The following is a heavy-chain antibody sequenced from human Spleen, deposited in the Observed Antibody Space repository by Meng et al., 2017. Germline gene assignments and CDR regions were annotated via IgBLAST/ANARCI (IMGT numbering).Heavy chain of an antibody. J-gene: IGHJ4*02. CDR2: LSYTGTT. CDR1: DNSVRNGDYY. CDR3: ATMVRQRGDFDC. D-gene: IGHD2-8*01. V-gene: IGHV4-61*08. Sequence: QVRLQESGPGLVRPSATLSLTCTVSDNSVRNGDYYWSWIRQPPGKGLEWIGSLSYTGTTNHNPSLKSRVTMSVDTSKNQFSLRLSSVTAADTAVYYCATMVRQRGDFDCWGQGTLVTVSS.